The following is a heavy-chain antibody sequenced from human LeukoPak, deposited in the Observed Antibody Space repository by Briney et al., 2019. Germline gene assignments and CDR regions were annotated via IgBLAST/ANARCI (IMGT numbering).Heavy chain of an antibody. CDR2: INHSGST. V-gene: IGHV4-34*01. J-gene: IGHJ4*02. Sequence: SETLSLTCAVYGGSFSGYYWSWIRRPPGKGLEWIGEINHSGSTNYNPSLKSRVTISVDTSKNQFSLKLSSVTAADTAVYYCARVNGGGSSAWPDYWGQGTLVTVSS. CDR1: GGSFSGYY. D-gene: IGHD2-15*01. CDR3: ARVNGGGSSAWPDY.